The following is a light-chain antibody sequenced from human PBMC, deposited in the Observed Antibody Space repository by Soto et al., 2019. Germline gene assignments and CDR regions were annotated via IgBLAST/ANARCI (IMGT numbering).Light chain of an antibody. J-gene: IGLJ2*01. V-gene: IGLV3-1*01. Sequence: SYELTQPPSVSVSPGQTASITCSGDKLGDKYACWYQQKPGQSPVLVIYQDSKRPSGIPERFSGSNSGNTATLTISGTQALDDADNYCQAWDSSTVVFGGATKVTVL. CDR3: QAWDSSTVV. CDR2: QDS. CDR1: KLGDKY.